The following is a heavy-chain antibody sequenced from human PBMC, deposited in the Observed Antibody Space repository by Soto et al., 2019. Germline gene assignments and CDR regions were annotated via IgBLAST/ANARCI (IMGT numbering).Heavy chain of an antibody. D-gene: IGHD6-13*01. CDR3: ASSVVIAAAGDYYGMDV. J-gene: IGHJ6*02. V-gene: IGHV1-18*01. CDR1: GYTFTSYG. Sequence: VKVSCKASGYTFTSYGISWVRQSPGQWLEWMGWISAYNGNTNYAQKLQGRVTMTTDTSTSTAYMELRSLRSDDTAVYYCASSVVIAAAGDYYGMDVWGQGTTVTVSS. CDR2: ISAYNGNT.